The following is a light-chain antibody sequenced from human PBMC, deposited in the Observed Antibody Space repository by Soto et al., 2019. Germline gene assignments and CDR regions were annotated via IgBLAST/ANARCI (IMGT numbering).Light chain of an antibody. V-gene: IGKV3-11*01. CDR2: DAS. CDR1: QSVSSC. CDR3: QQYGNSPIT. Sequence: EIALTQSPATLSLSPGERATLSCMASQSVSSCLAWYQQKPGQAPRLLIYDASNRATGIPARFSGSGSGTDFTLTVSNLESEDFAVYYCQQYGNSPITFGQGTRLEIK. J-gene: IGKJ5*01.